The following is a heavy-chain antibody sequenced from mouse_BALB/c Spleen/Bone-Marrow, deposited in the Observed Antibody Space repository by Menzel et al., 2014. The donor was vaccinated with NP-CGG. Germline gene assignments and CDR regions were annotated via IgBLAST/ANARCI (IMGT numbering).Heavy chain of an antibody. CDR1: GYTFTEYI. J-gene: IGHJ4*01. CDR2: FYPGSGSI. V-gene: IGHV1-62-2*01. CDR3: ARHEDYGSSYYYAMDY. Sequence: VQLQQSGAELVKPGASAKLSCKASGYTFTEYIIHWVKQRSGQGLEWIGWFYPGSGSIKYNEKFKDKATLTADKSSSTVYMELSRLTSEDSAVYFCARHEDYGSSYYYAMDYWGQGTSVTVSS. D-gene: IGHD1-1*01.